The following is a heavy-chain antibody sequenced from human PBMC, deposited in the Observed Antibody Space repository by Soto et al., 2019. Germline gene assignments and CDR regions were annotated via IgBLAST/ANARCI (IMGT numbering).Heavy chain of an antibody. J-gene: IGHJ4*02. V-gene: IGHV3-74*01. CDR1: GFTFGDYW. CDR3: ATAEVDY. Sequence: GGSLRLSCTASGFTFGDYWMHWVRQAPGKGLEWVSRMNSDGSEINYADSVKGRFIVSRDNAKSTLHLQMTSLRVEDTAVYYCATAEVDYWGPGVLVTVSS. CDR2: MNSDGSEI.